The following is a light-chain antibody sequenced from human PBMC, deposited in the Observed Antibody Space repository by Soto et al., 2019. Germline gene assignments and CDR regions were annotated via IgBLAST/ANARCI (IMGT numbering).Light chain of an antibody. CDR2: WAS. Sequence: DIVMTQSPDSLAVSLGERATINCKSSQSVLYSSNNKNYLAWYQQKPGQPPKLLIYWASTRESGVPDRFSGQGSGTDFTLTISSLQAEDVAVYYCQQYYSTPPITFGGGTKVEIK. CDR3: QQYYSTPPIT. CDR1: QSVLYSSNNKNY. V-gene: IGKV4-1*01. J-gene: IGKJ4*01.